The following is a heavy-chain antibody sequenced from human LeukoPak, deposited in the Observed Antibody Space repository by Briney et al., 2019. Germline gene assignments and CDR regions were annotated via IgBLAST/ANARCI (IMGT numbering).Heavy chain of an antibody. CDR2: ISSSSSYI. Sequence: PGGSLGLSCAASGFTFSSYSMNWVRQAPGKGLEGVSSISSSSSYIYYADSVRGRFTISRDNAKNSLYLQMNSLRAEDTAVYYCARGESGWYTAYYYYGMDVWGKGTTVTVSS. J-gene: IGHJ6*04. V-gene: IGHV3-21*01. CDR3: ARGESGWYTAYYYYGMDV. D-gene: IGHD6-19*01. CDR1: GFTFSSYS.